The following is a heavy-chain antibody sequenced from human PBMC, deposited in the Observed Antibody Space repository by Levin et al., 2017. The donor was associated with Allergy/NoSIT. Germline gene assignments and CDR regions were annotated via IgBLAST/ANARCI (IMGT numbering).Heavy chain of an antibody. Sequence: SETLSLTCTVSGGSISSYYWSWIRQPPGKGLEWIGYIYYSGSTNYNPSLKSRVTISVDTSKNQFSLKLSSVTAADTAVYYCARLSITIFGVAGGGPATGDYDGMDGWGQGTTVTVSS. V-gene: IGHV4-59*08. CDR1: GGSISSYY. CDR3: ARLSITIFGVAGGGPATGDYDGMDG. D-gene: IGHD3-3*01. J-gene: IGHJ6*02. CDR2: IYYSGST.